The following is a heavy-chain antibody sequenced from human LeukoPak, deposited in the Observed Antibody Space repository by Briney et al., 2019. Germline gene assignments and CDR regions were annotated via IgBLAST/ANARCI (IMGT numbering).Heavy chain of an antibody. CDR1: GYTFTSYG. CDR2: ISAYNGNT. V-gene: IGHV1-18*01. Sequence: GASVKVSCKASGYTFTSYGISWVRQAPGQGLDWMGWISAYNGNTNYAQKLQGRVTMTTDTSTSTAYMELRSLRSDDTAVYYCAREAPGGYCSSTSCYALDYWGQGTLVTVSS. J-gene: IGHJ4*02. CDR3: AREAPGGYCSSTSCYALDY. D-gene: IGHD2-2*01.